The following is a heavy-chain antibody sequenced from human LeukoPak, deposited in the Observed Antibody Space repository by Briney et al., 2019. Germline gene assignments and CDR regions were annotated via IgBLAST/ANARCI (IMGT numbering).Heavy chain of an antibody. CDR3: ARHYGDYGLDY. J-gene: IGHJ4*02. V-gene: IGHV4-59*01. Sequence: PSETLSLTCTVSGGSISSYYWSCIRQPPGKGLEWIGYIYYSGSTNYNPSLKSRVTISVDTSKNQFSLKLSSVTAADTAVYYCARHYGDYGLDYWGQGTLVTVSS. D-gene: IGHD4-17*01. CDR2: IYYSGST. CDR1: GGSISSYY.